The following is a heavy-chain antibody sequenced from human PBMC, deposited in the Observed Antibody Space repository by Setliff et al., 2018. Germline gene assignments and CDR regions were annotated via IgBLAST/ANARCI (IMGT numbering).Heavy chain of an antibody. J-gene: IGHJ4*02. D-gene: IGHD2-8*01. CDR1: GYTFSNYG. V-gene: IGHV1-18*01. CDR3: SRLVRYCTSTSCQGASGVEY. Sequence: ASVKVSCKTSGYTFSNYGVTWVRQAPGQGLEWMGWISAYSGNTKYAQKLQGRVTMTTDTSTGTAYLELRSLRSDDTAVYYCSRLVRYCTSTSCQGASGVEYWGQGTLVTVSS. CDR2: ISAYSGNT.